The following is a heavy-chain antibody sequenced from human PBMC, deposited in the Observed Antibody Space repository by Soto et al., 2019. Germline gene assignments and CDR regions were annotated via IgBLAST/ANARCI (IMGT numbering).Heavy chain of an antibody. CDR3: ARERQYYDILTGYSFFDY. J-gene: IGHJ4*02. V-gene: IGHV4-30-4*01. CDR1: GGSISSGDYY. CDR2: IYYSGST. D-gene: IGHD3-9*01. Sequence: PSETLSLTCTVSGGSISSGDYYWSWIRQPPGKGLEWIGYIYYSGSTYYNPSLKGRVTISVDTSKNQFSLKLSSVTAADTAVYYCARERQYYDILTGYSFFDYWGQGTLVTVSS.